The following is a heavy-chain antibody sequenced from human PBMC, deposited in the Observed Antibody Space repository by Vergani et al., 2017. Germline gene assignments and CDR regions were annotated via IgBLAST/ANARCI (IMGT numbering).Heavy chain of an antibody. Sequence: QVQLVQSGAEVKKPGASVKVSCKASGYTFTSYGISWVRQAPGQGLEWMGWISAYNGNTNYAQKLQGRVTMTTDTSTSTAYMELRSLRSDDTAVYYCARGAYYYDSSGYYFRHDAFDIWGQGTMVTVSS. J-gene: IGHJ3*02. V-gene: IGHV1-18*04. CDR2: ISAYNGNT. D-gene: IGHD3-22*01. CDR3: ARGAYYYDSSGYYFRHDAFDI. CDR1: GYTFTSYG.